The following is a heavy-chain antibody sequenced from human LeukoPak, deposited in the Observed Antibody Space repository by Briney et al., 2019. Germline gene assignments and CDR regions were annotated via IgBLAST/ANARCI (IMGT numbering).Heavy chain of an antibody. CDR3: ARGYSGYANY. CDR2: IYYSGST. Sequence: PSETLPLTCTVSGGSISSYYWSWIRQPPGKGLEWIGYIYYSGSTNYNPSLKSRVTISVDTSKNQFSLKLSSVTAADTAVYYCARGYSGYANYWGQGTLVTVSS. D-gene: IGHD5-12*01. CDR1: GGSISSYY. J-gene: IGHJ4*02. V-gene: IGHV4-59*01.